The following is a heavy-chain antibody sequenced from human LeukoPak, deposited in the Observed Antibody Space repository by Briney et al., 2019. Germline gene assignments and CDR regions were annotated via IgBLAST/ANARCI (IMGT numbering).Heavy chain of an antibody. CDR3: ARGIVVVAQLGYYYYYMDV. V-gene: IGHV4-4*07. CDR2: FHTSGST. D-gene: IGHD2-15*01. CDR1: GGSISSYY. J-gene: IGHJ6*03. Sequence: SETLSLTCTVSGGSISSYYWSWIRQPAGKGLEWIGRFHTSGSTNYNPSLKSRVTISVDTSKNQFSLKLSSVTAADTAVYYCARGIVVVAQLGYYYYYMDVWGKGTTVTISS.